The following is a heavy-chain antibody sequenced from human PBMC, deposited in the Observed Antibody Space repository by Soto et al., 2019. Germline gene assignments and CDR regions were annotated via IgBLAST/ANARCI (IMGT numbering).Heavy chain of an antibody. CDR2: IYHSGST. CDR3: ARGGGLIEKGFDY. J-gene: IGHJ4*02. D-gene: IGHD3-16*02. V-gene: IGHV4-30-2*01. Sequence: QLQLQESGSGLVKPSQTLSLTCAVSGGSISSGGYSWSWIRQPPGKGLEWIGYIYHSGSTYYNPSPKSRVTIPGERPKNHFSRRRSSVTAADRAVYSCARGGGLIEKGFDYWGQGTLVTVS. CDR1: GGSISSGGYS.